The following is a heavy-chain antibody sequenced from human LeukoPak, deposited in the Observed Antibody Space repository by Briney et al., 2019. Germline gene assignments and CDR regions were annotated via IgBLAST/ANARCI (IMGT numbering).Heavy chain of an antibody. Sequence: GGSLRLSCAASGFTFSSFDMHWVRQPTGQGLEWVSTIGSASDTKYPGSLEGRFTLSADNAKNSLYLQMNSLTAGDTAVYYCRRGPSRGKSYYFDVWVKGTTVTVS. CDR1: GFTFSSFD. V-gene: IGHV3-13*01. CDR2: IGSASDT. CDR3: RRGPSRGKSYYFDV. J-gene: IGHJ6*03. D-gene: IGHD1-1*01.